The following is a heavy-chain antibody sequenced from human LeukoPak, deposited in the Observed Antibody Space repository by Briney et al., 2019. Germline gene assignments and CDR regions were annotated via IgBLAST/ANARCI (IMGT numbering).Heavy chain of an antibody. CDR2: INGNGSST. CDR3: ARLSYRPESSIAARPYDY. CDR1: GFTFSSYW. V-gene: IGHV3-74*01. Sequence: GESLRLSCAASGFTFSSYWMHWVRQAPGKGLVWVSRINGNGSSTDYADSVKGRFTISRDNAKNTLYLQMNSLRAEDTAVYYCARLSYRPESSIAARPYDYWGQGTLVTASS. D-gene: IGHD6-6*01. J-gene: IGHJ4*02.